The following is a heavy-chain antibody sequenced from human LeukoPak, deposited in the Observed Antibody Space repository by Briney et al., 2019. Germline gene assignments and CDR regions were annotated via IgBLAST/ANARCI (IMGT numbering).Heavy chain of an antibody. V-gene: IGHV3-7*01. CDR3: ARVGIAARPRPVYYYYYMDV. CDR1: GFTLTSYW. J-gene: IGHJ6*03. CDR2: IKQDGGEK. D-gene: IGHD6-6*01. Sequence: RGSLRLSCAPSGFTLTSYWISWVCQAPGKGRGWVANIKQDGGEKYYIDCVKGVFTISRDNAKNSLYLQMNSLRAEDTAVYYCARVGIAARPRPVYYYYYMDVWGKGTTVTVSS.